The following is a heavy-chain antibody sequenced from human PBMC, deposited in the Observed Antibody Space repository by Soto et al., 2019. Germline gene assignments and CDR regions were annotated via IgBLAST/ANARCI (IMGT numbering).Heavy chain of an antibody. D-gene: IGHD2-15*01. V-gene: IGHV4-4*02. CDR3: ARDLDRYCSVTSCHAMDV. Sequence: PSETLYLTCVVSGGSIRSTNWWAWVRQTPGKGLEWIGEVYHNGTSNYNPSLKGRATISVDRSKDQVSLRLTSVIDADTAVDYCARDLDRYCSVTSCHAMDVWGQGTPVTVSS. J-gene: IGHJ6*02. CDR1: GGSIRSTNW. CDR2: VYHNGTS.